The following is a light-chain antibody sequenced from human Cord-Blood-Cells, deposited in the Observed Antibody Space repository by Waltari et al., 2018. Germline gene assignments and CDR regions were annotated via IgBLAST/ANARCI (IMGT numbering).Light chain of an antibody. V-gene: IGLV2-23*01. Sequence: QSPLTQPASVSGSPGQSITISFTGTSSDVGSSNLVSWYPQPPGKPPKPMIDEGSKRPSGVFHRCAGPKSGNASSLTTSGLQAEDEADYYCCSYAGSSSWVFGGGTKLTVL. CDR2: EGS. CDR1: SSDVGSSNL. J-gene: IGLJ3*02. CDR3: CSYAGSSSWV.